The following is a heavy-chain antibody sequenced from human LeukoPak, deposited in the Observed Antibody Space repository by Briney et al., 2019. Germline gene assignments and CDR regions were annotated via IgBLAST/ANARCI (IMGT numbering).Heavy chain of an antibody. CDR1: GGTFSSYA. Sequence: ASVKVSCKASGGTFSSYAISWVRQAPGQGLEWMGGIIPIFGTANYAQKFQGRVTITADKSTSTAYMELSSLRSEDTAVYYCARQGNYGSGSYYPAPFDYWGREPWSPSPQ. CDR2: IIPIFGTA. D-gene: IGHD3-10*01. CDR3: ARQGNYGSGSYYPAPFDY. J-gene: IGHJ4*02. V-gene: IGHV1-69*06.